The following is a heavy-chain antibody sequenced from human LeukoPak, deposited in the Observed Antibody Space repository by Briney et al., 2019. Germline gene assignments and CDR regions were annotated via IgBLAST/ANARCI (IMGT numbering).Heavy chain of an antibody. CDR3: ARVLDTTIPTSWA. Sequence: ASVKVSCKASEYTFTTYSMHWVRQAPGQRLEWMGWINTGNGNTKYSQKFQGRVTITRDTSASTAYMELSSLRSEDTAMYYCARVLDTTIPTSWAWGQGTLVTVSS. CDR1: EYTFTTYS. D-gene: IGHD1-1*01. CDR2: INTGNGNT. V-gene: IGHV1-3*04. J-gene: IGHJ5*02.